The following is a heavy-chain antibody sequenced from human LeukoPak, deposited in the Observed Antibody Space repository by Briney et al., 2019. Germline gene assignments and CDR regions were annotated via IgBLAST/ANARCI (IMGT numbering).Heavy chain of an antibody. V-gene: IGHV1-69*05. CDR2: IIPIFGTA. CDR3: VTHYDFWCGSTHYYYYMDV. CDR1: GGTFSSYA. J-gene: IGHJ6*03. Sequence: ASVKVSCKASGGTFSSYAISWVRQAPGQGLEWMGGIIPIFGTANYAQKFQGRVTITTDESTSTAYMELSSLRSEDTAVYYCVTHYDFWCGSTHYYYYMDVWGKGTTVTVSS. D-gene: IGHD3-3*01.